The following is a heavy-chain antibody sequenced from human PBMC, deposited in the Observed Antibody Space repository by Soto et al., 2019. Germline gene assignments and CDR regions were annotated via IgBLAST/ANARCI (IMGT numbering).Heavy chain of an antibody. CDR3: ARSEPQYYYDSSGYYQN. J-gene: IGHJ4*02. D-gene: IGHD3-22*01. Sequence: SETLSLTCTVSCGSISSGDNYWSWIRQPPGKGLEWIGYIYYSGSTYYNPSLKSRVTISVDTSKNQFSLKLSSVTAADTAVYYCARSEPQYYYDSSGYYQNWGQGNLVTVS. V-gene: IGHV4-30-4*01. CDR2: IYYSGST. CDR1: CGSISSGDNY.